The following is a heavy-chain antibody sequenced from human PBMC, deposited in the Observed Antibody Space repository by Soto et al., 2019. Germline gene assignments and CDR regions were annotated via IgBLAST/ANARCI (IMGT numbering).Heavy chain of an antibody. CDR3: ANLGYSSGYFDY. Sequence: PGGSLRLSCAASGFTFSSYGMHWVRQAPGKGLEWVAVISYDGSNKYYADSVKGRFTISRDNSKNTLYLQMNSLRAEDTAVYYCANLGYSSGYFDYWGQGTPVTVSS. D-gene: IGHD3-22*01. J-gene: IGHJ4*02. CDR1: GFTFSSYG. CDR2: ISYDGSNK. V-gene: IGHV3-30*18.